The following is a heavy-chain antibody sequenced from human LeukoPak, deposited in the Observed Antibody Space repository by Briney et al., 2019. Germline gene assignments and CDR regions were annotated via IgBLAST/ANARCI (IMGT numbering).Heavy chain of an antibody. V-gene: IGHV4-59*01. D-gene: IGHD3-3*01. CDR1: GGSISSYY. CDR3: ARGKYDFWSGYYVDY. Sequence: PSETLSLTCTVSGGSISSYYWSWIRQSPGKGLEWIGYIYYSGSTNYNPSLKSRVTISVDTSKNQFSLKLSSVTAADTAVYYCARGKYDFWSGYYVDYWGQGTLVTVSS. CDR2: IYYSGST. J-gene: IGHJ4*02.